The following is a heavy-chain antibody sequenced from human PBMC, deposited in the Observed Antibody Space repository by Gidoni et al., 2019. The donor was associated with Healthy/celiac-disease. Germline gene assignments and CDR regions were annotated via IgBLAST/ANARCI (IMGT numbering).Heavy chain of an antibody. D-gene: IGHD2-2*01. CDR2: ISYDGSNK. V-gene: IGHV3-30*04. J-gene: IGHJ6*02. Sequence: QVQLVESGGGVVQPGRSLRLYCAASGFTFSSYAMPWVRQAPGKGLGGVAVISYDGSNKYYADSVKGRFTISRDNSKNTLYLQMNSLRAEDTAVYYCARGGGVPTNYYYYGMDVWGQGTTVTVSS. CDR1: GFTFSSYA. CDR3: ARGGGVPTNYYYYGMDV.